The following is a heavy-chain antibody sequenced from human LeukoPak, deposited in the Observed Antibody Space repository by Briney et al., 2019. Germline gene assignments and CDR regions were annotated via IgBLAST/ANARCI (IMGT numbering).Heavy chain of an antibody. D-gene: IGHD6-19*01. CDR3: ARHLYSSGWYKDYYYYYMDV. CDR1: GGSISSSSYY. CDR2: IYYSGST. V-gene: IGHV4-39*01. Sequence: SETLSLTCTVSGGSISSSSYYWGWIRQPPGKGLEWIGSIYYSGSTYYNPSLKSRVTISVGTSKNRFSLKLSSVTAADTAVYYCARHLYSSGWYKDYYYYYMDVWGKGTTVTISS. J-gene: IGHJ6*03.